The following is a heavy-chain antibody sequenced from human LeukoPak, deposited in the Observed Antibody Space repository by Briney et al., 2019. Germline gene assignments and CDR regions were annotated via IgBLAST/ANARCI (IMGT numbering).Heavy chain of an antibody. Sequence: SETLSLTCTVSGGSISSGGYYWSWIRQHPGKGLEWIGYIYYSGSTYYNPSLKSRVTISVDTSKNQFSLKLSSVTAADTAVYYCASGYYCSSTSCYKFDYWGQGTLVTVSS. CDR2: IYYSGST. J-gene: IGHJ4*02. CDR1: GGSISSGGYY. CDR3: ASGYYCSSTSCYKFDY. V-gene: IGHV4-31*03. D-gene: IGHD2-2*02.